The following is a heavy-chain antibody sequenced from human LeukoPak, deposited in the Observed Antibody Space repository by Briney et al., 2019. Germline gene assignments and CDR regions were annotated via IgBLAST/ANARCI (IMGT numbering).Heavy chain of an antibody. D-gene: IGHD5/OR15-5a*01. CDR2: IHSNPKTI. V-gene: IGHV3-11*04. J-gene: IGHJ3*02. Sequence: GGSLRLSCEGSGFTFRDYQMSWIRQAPGKGLEWISYIHSNPKTIYYADSAKGRFTISRDNAKNSLYLQMNSLRAEDTAVYYCAREILLRAFDIWGQGTMVTVSS. CDR1: GFTFRDYQ. CDR3: AREILLRAFDI.